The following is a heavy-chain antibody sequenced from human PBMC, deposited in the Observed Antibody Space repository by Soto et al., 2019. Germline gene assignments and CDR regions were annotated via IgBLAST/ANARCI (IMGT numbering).Heavy chain of an antibody. J-gene: IGHJ3*02. CDR2: IYYSGST. Sequence: SETLSLTCAVSGYSISSGYYWSWIRQHPGKGLEWIGYIYYSGSTYYNPSLKSRVTISVDTSKNQFSLKLSSVTAADTAVYYCARFPADAFDIWGQGTMVNVS. CDR1: GYSISSGYY. V-gene: IGHV4-31*11. CDR3: ARFPADAFDI. D-gene: IGHD2-2*01.